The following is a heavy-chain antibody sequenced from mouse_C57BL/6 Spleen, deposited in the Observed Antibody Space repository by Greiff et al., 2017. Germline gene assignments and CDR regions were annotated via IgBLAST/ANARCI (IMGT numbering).Heavy chain of an antibody. Sequence: QVQLQQPGTELVKPGASVKLSCKASGYTFTSYWMHWVKQRPGQGLEWIGNINPSNGGTNYNEKFKSKATLTVDKSSSTAYMQRSSLTSEDAAVYDCARGGVRDAMDYWGQGTSVTVSA. CDR3: ARGGVRDAMDY. V-gene: IGHV1-53*01. CDR2: INPSNGGT. CDR1: GYTFTSYW. J-gene: IGHJ4*01.